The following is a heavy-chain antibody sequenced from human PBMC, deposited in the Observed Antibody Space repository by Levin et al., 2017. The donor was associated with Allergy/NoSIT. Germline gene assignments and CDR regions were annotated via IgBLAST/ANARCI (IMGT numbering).Heavy chain of an antibody. CDR2: IYHSGTT. CDR3: ARDGATVTREGWFDP. J-gene: IGHJ5*02. Sequence: ESLKISCTVSGGSISPYYWSWIRQPPGKGLEWIGYIYHSGTTKYNPFLKSRVTISVDTSKNQFSLKLSSVTAADTAVYYCARDGATVTREGWFDPWGQGTLVTVSS. V-gene: IGHV4-59*01. CDR1: GGSISPYY. D-gene: IGHD4-17*01.